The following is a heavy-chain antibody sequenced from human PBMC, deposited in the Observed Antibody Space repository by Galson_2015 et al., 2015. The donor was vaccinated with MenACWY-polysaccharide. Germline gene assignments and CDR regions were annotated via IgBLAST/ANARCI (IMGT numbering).Heavy chain of an antibody. CDR1: GFTYNSYW. Sequence: SLRLSCAASGFTYNSYWMHWVRRAPGKGLVWVSHINNDGSSTNYADSVKGRFTISRDNAKNTLYLQMKSLRAEDTAVYYCVSGPEWSYFDYWGQGTLVTVSS. CDR3: VSGPEWSYFDY. CDR2: INNDGSST. J-gene: IGHJ4*02. V-gene: IGHV3-74*01. D-gene: IGHD3-3*01.